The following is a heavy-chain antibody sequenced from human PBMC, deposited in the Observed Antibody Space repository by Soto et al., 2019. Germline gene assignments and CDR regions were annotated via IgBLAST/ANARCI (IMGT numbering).Heavy chain of an antibody. CDR1: GFTFTNAW. D-gene: IGHD1-26*01. J-gene: IGHJ4*02. V-gene: IGHV3-15*01. CDR3: TAGVGTSDNDY. Sequence: GSLRLSCAASGFTFTNAWMSWVRQAPGKGLEWVGRIKSRTDGGTIDSAAPVKGRFIISRDDSTHTLYLQMNSLKTEDTAVYYCTAGVGTSDNDYWGQGTLVTVSS. CDR2: IKSRTDGGTI.